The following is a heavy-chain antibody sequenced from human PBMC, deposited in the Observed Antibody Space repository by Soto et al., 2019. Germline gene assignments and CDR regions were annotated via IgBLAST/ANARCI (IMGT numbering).Heavy chain of an antibody. CDR1: GGTFSSYA. J-gene: IGHJ4*02. CDR3: AGGGRENSWNDGSFEY. Sequence: SVKVSCKASGGTFSSYAISWVRQAPGQGLEWMGGIIPIFGTANYAQKFQGRVTITADESTSTAYMELSSLRSEDTAVYYCAGGGRENSWNDGSFEYWGQGTQVTVSS. V-gene: IGHV1-69*13. CDR2: IIPIFGTA. D-gene: IGHD1-20*01.